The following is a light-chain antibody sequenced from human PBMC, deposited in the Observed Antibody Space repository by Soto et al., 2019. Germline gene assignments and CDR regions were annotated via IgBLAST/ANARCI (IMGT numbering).Light chain of an antibody. CDR1: ESVSSN. V-gene: IGKV3-15*01. Sequence: EIVMTQSPATLSVSPGERATLSCRASESVSSNLAWYQQKPGQAPRLLIYGASTRATGIPARFSGSGSGTAFTRTISSLQSEDFAVYYWQQYNNWPITFGQGTRLVIK. J-gene: IGKJ5*01. CDR3: QQYNNWPIT. CDR2: GAS.